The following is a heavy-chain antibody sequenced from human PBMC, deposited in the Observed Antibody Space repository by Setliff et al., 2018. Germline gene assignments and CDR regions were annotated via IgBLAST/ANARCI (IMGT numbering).Heavy chain of an antibody. J-gene: IGHJ6*03. Sequence: PSETLSLTCTVSGGSISSHYWSWIRQHPGEGLEWIGYIYHSGTTYYNPSLESRVRLSVDTSNSQFSLKLSSVTAADRAIYFCARYSSPYYYMDVWGTGIAVTVAS. CDR2: IYHSGTT. CDR1: GGSISSHY. D-gene: IGHD5-18*01. CDR3: ARYSSPYYYMDV. V-gene: IGHV4-59*06.